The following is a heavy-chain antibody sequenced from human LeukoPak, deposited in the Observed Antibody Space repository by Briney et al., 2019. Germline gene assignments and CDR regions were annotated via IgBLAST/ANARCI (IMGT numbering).Heavy chain of an antibody. D-gene: IGHD2-2*01. Sequence: GGSLRLSCAASGFTFSTYWMTWVRQAPGKGLEWVSYISSSGSTIYYADSVKGRFTISRDNAKNSLYLQMNSLRAEDTAVYYCAREGYQLLGSFDYWGQGTLVTVSS. CDR1: GFTFSTYW. CDR3: AREGYQLLGSFDY. J-gene: IGHJ4*02. CDR2: ISSSGSTI. V-gene: IGHV3-48*04.